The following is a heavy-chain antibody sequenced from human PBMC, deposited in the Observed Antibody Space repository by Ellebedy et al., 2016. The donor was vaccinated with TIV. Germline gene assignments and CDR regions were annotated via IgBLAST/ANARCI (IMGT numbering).Heavy chain of an antibody. Sequence: GGSLRLSXAASGFTFSSYAMSWVRQAPGKGLEWVSTISGSGDSTYYADSVKGRFTTSRDNSKNTLYLQMNSLRAEDTAVYYCVKNSFGELPYWGQGTLVTVSS. D-gene: IGHD3-10*01. CDR1: GFTFSSYA. CDR2: ISGSGDST. J-gene: IGHJ4*02. V-gene: IGHV3-23*01. CDR3: VKNSFGELPY.